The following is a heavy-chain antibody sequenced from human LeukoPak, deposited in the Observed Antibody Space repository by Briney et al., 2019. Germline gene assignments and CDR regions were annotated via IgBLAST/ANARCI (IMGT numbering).Heavy chain of an antibody. V-gene: IGHV3-30*03. D-gene: IGHD3-3*01. J-gene: IGHJ6*03. Sequence: QTGGSLRLSCAASGFIFSSYWMHWVRQAPGKGLEWVAVISYDGSNKYYADSVKGRFTISRDNSKNTLYLQMNSLRAEDTAVYYCARDTYYDFWGSYYYYYMDVWGKGTTVTVSS. CDR2: ISYDGSNK. CDR3: ARDTYYDFWGSYYYYYMDV. CDR1: GFIFSSYW.